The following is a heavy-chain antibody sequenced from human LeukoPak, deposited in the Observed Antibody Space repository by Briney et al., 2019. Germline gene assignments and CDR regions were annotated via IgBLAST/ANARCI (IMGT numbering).Heavy chain of an antibody. D-gene: IGHD4-11*01. CDR2: ISSSTSTI. CDR3: ARERIPSNGYYYYDMDV. J-gene: IGHJ6*02. CDR1: GFTFSSYR. V-gene: IGHV3-48*02. Sequence: QPGGSLRLSCAASGFTFSSYRMNWVRQAPGKGLEWVSYISSSTSTIYYADSVKGRFTISRDNAKNSLYLQMGSLRDEDTAVYYCARERIPSNGYYYYDMDVWGQGTTVTVSS.